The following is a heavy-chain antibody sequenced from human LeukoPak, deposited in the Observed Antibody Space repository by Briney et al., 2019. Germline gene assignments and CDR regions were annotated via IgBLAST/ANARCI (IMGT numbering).Heavy chain of an antibody. CDR3: ARTYSYGSPYNFDY. CDR1: GGSISSYY. J-gene: IGHJ4*02. D-gene: IGHD5-18*01. V-gene: IGHV4-59*01. CDR2: IYYSGST. Sequence: ASETLSLTCTVSGGSISSYYWSWIRQPPGKGLEWIGYIYYSGSTNYNPSLKSRVTISVDTSKNQFSLKLSSVTAADTAVYYCARTYSYGSPYNFDYWGQGTLVTVSS.